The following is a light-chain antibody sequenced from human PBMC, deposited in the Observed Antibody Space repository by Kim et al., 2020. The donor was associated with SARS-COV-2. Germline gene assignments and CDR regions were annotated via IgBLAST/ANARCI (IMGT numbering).Light chain of an antibody. V-gene: IGLV3-1*01. Sequence: SYELTQPPSVSVSPGQTATITCSGDELGDKYACWYQQKPGQSPVLVIYQDSKRPSGIPERFSGSNSGNTATLTISGTQTMDEADYYCQAWDNNIWVFGGGTKLTVL. CDR3: QAWDNNIWV. J-gene: IGLJ3*02. CDR2: QDS. CDR1: ELGDKY.